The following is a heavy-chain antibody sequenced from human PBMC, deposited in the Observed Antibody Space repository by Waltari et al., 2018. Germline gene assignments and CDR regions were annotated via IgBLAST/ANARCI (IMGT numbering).Heavy chain of an antibody. CDR2: ISWDGGST. J-gene: IGHJ4*02. CDR1: GFTFDDYT. Sequence: EVQLVESGGVVVQPGGSLRLSCAASGFTFDDYTMHWVRQAPGKGLEWVSLISWDGGSTYYADSVKGRFTISRENSKNSLYLQMNSLRTEDTALYYCAKVLSGRGYSGYELDYWGQGTLVTVSS. CDR3: AKVLSGRGYSGYELDY. V-gene: IGHV3-43*01. D-gene: IGHD5-12*01.